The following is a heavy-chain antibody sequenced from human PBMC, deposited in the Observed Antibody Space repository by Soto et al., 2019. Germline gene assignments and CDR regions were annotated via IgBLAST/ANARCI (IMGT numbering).Heavy chain of an antibody. Sequence: QVQLVQSGAEVKKPGASVRVSCEASGYTFTSYGISWVRQAPGQGLEWMGWISVYSGSTNYAQKLQGRVTMTTDRSTRAVYMELRSLRSDDTDVYYCARDSWGLAVPDYHYYAMDVWGQGTTVTVS. CDR2: ISVYSGST. J-gene: IGHJ6*02. D-gene: IGHD6-19*01. CDR3: ARDSWGLAVPDYHYYAMDV. CDR1: GYTFTSYG. V-gene: IGHV1-18*04.